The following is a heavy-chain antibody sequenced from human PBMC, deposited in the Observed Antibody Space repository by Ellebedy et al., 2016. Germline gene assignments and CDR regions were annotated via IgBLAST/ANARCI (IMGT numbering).Heavy chain of an antibody. J-gene: IGHJ3*02. V-gene: IGHV3-74*01. Sequence: GGSLRLSCAASGFTFSSYWMHWVRQAPGKGLVWVSGISWNSGSIGYADSVKGRFTISRDNSKNTLYLQMNSLRAEDTAVYYCARAPESKWELLFGNAFDIWGQGTMVTVSS. D-gene: IGHD1-26*01. CDR1: GFTFSSYW. CDR2: ISWNSGSI. CDR3: ARAPESKWELLFGNAFDI.